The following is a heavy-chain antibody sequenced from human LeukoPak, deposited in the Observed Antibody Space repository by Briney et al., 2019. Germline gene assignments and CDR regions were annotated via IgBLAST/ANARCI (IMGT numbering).Heavy chain of an antibody. CDR1: GGSISSYY. V-gene: IGHV4-59*08. CDR2: IYYSGST. D-gene: IGHD3-10*01. CDR3: ARGAMWDYGSGSYYNLNWFDP. J-gene: IGHJ5*02. Sequence: PSETLSLTCTVSGGSISSYYWSWIRQPPGKGLEWIGYIYYSGSTNYNPSLKSRVTISVDTSKNQFSLKLSSVTAADTAVYYCARGAMWDYGSGSYYNLNWFDPWGQGTLVTVSS.